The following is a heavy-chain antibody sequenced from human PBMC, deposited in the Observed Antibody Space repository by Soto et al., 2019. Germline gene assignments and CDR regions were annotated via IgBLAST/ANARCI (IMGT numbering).Heavy chain of an antibody. CDR2: ISGSGGST. CDR3: AKDRGSITGTTGYYYYYMDV. D-gene: IGHD1-20*01. CDR1: GFTFSSYA. V-gene: IGHV3-23*01. Sequence: GGSLRLSCAASGFTFSSYAMSWVRQAPGKGLEWVSAISGSGGSTYYADSVKGRFTISRDNSKNTLYLQMNSLRADDTAVYYCAKDRGSITGTTGYYYYYMDVWGKGTTVTVSS. J-gene: IGHJ6*03.